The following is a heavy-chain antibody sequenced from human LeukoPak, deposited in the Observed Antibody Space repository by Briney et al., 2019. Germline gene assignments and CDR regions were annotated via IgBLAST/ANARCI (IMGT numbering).Heavy chain of an antibody. CDR1: GYTFSGYY. CDR2: INPNSGGT. Sequence: ASVKVSCKASGYTFSGYYMNWVRQAPGQGLEWMGWINPNSGGTNYAQKFQGRVTMTRDTSITTAYMELSRLRSDDTAVYYCARDLGLGYGEVYFDYWGQGTLVTVSS. V-gene: IGHV1-2*02. D-gene: IGHD4-17*01. J-gene: IGHJ4*02. CDR3: ARDLGLGYGEVYFDY.